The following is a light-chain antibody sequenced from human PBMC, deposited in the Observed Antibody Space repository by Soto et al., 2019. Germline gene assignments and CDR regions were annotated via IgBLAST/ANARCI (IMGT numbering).Light chain of an antibody. J-gene: IGKJ4*01. Sequence: EIVMTQSPATLSVSPGQRATLSCRASQSVGSDLAWYQQKPGQAPRLLIYGASTRATGIPARFSGRGSGTEFALTICSLESEDFAVYYCQQSNNWPFTFGGGTKVEIK. CDR2: GAS. CDR1: QSVGSD. V-gene: IGKV3-15*01. CDR3: QQSNNWPFT.